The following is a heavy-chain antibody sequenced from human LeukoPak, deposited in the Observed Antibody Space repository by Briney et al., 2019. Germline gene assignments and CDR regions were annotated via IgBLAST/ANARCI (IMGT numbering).Heavy chain of an antibody. CDR2: ISNKGKT. J-gene: IGHJ5*02. V-gene: IGHV4-59*01. CDR1: GGSISDYY. D-gene: IGHD3-10*01. Sequence: PSETLSLTCTVSGGSISDYYWIWIRQPPGKGLEWVGHISNKGKTNYSPSLISGGTILVDKSRNQFSLNLSSVTAGDTAVYYCAREYYSLSGRNWFDPWGQGTLVTVSS. CDR3: AREYYSLSGRNWFDP.